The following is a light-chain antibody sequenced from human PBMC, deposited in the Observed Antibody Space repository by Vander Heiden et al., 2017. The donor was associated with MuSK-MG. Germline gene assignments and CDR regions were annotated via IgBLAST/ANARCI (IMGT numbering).Light chain of an antibody. J-gene: IGLJ1*01. CDR3: CSYAGRYTYV. CDR1: SSDVGYYNF. CDR2: DVT. Sequence: QSALTQPRSVSGSPGQSVTISCTGTSSDVGYYNFVSWYQQHPGNAPKLMIYDVTQRPSGVPDRFSGSKSGNTASLTISGLQAEDEADYYCCSYAGRYTYVFGTGTKVTVL. V-gene: IGLV2-11*01.